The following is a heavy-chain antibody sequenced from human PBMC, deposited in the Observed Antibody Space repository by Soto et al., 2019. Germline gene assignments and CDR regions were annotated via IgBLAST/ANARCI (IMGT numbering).Heavy chain of an antibody. CDR2: ISYDGSNK. CDR1: GFTFSSYG. J-gene: IGHJ4*02. CDR3: AKSSTMVTSEIDY. D-gene: IGHD3-10*01. Sequence: PGGSLRLSCAASGFTFSSYGMRWVRQAPGKGLEWVAVISYDGSNKYYADSVKGRFTISRDNSKNTLYLQMNSLRAEDTAVYYCAKSSTMVTSEIDYWGQGTLVTVSS. V-gene: IGHV3-30*18.